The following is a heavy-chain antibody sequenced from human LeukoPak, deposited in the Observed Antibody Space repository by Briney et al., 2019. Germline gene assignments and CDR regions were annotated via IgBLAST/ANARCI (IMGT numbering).Heavy chain of an antibody. CDR1: GGSFSGYY. J-gene: IGHJ3*01. Sequence: PSETLSLTCAVSGGSFSGYYWSWIRQPPGKGLEWIGEINHSGSTNYNPSLKSRVTISVYTSKNQCSLQRVPVTAPDTAAYFCSTEEDGSGGICYLATASDVWGQGTMVTVSS. CDR3: STEEDGSGGICYLATASDV. CDR2: INHSGST. D-gene: IGHD2-15*01. V-gene: IGHV4-34*01.